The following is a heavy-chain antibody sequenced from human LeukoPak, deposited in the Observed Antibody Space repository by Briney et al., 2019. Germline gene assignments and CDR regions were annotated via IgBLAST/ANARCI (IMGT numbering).Heavy chain of an antibody. Sequence: SQTLSLTCTVSGGSISSGGYYWSWIRQHPGKGLEWIGYIYYSGSTYYNPSLKSRVTISVDTSKNQFSLKLSSVTAADTAVYYCARDSRSYYGRGMDVWGQGTTVTVSS. J-gene: IGHJ6*02. CDR3: ARDSRSYYGRGMDV. D-gene: IGHD1-26*01. CDR2: IYYSGST. CDR1: GGSISSGGYY. V-gene: IGHV4-31*03.